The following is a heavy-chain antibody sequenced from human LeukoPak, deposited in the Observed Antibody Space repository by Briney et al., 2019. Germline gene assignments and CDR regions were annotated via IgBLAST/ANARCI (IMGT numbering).Heavy chain of an antibody. V-gene: IGHV1-69*04. CDR2: IIPILGIA. Sequence: SLKASGKVSEATFSSYLIGWVRRAPGQGLEWLGRIIPILGIANYAQKFQGRVTITADKSTGTAYMELSSLRSEDTAVYYCARGGGRGYSYNYWGQGTLVTVSS. D-gene: IGHD5-18*01. CDR1: EATFSSYL. J-gene: IGHJ4*02. CDR3: ARGGGRGYSYNY.